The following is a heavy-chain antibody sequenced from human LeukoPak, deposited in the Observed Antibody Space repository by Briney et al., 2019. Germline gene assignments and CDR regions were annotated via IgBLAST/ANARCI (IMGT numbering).Heavy chain of an antibody. J-gene: IGHJ4*02. CDR3: AKEGDYSNYYDY. V-gene: IGHV3-30*18. D-gene: IGHD4-11*01. Sequence: GGSLRLSCAASGFTFSSYGMHWVRQAPGKGLEWVAVISYDGSNKYYADSVKGRFTISRDNSKNTLYLQMNSLRAEDTAVYYCAKEGDYSNYYDYWGQGTLVTASS. CDR1: GFTFSSYG. CDR2: ISYDGSNK.